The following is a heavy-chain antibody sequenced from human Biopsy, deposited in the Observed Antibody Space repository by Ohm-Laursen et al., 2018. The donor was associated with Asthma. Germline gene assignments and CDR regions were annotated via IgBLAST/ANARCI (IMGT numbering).Heavy chain of an antibody. Sequence: SVKVSCKASGYSFATNAMHWVRQAPGQRPEWMGWFNPGNGNAKVSEKFQGGVSITRDTSATTAYLEVSSLRTEDTAVYYCAKRRGYSGHDNDYWGPGTTVTVSS. J-gene: IGHJ4*02. CDR1: GYSFATNA. CDR2: FNPGNGNA. D-gene: IGHD5-12*01. V-gene: IGHV1-3*01. CDR3: AKRRGYSGHDNDY.